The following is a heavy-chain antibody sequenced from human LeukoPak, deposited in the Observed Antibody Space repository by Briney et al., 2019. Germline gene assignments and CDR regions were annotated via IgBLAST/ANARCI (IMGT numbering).Heavy chain of an antibody. D-gene: IGHD3-16*01. CDR1: GGSFSGYY. CDR3: AKQGAYQPLQKPDAFDI. J-gene: IGHJ3*02. Sequence: SETLSLTCAVYGGSFSGYYWTWIRQPPGKGLEWIGEISHSGSTNYNPSLKSRVTISVDTSKNQFSLKLSSLTAVDTAVYYCAKQGAYQPLQKPDAFDIWGQGTMVTVSS. V-gene: IGHV4-34*01. CDR2: ISHSGST.